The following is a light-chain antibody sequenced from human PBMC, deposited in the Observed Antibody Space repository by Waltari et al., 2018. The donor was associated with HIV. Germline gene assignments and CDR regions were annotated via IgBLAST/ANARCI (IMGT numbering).Light chain of an antibody. J-gene: IGLJ1*01. V-gene: IGLV2-11*01. CDR3: CSYGGSHTYYV. CDR2: DIT. CDR1: TSDLVGYDY. Sequence: QSVLTQPRSVSGSLGQSVTITCTAPTSDLVGYDYVPWYQKHPDKAHKLIIYDITHRPAGVPDRFSSSKSGTTASLTISDLRAEDEAQYYCCSYGGSHTYYVFGTGTMVTV.